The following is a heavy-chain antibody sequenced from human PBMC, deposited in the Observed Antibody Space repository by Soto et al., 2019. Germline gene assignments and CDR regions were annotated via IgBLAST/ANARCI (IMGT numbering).Heavy chain of an antibody. CDR2: VYYSGST. D-gene: IGHD3-3*01. CDR1: YY. J-gene: IGHJ3*01. Sequence: YYRSWMPAPTGKDLECMGYVYYSGSTNYNPSLKSRVTISVDTSKNQISLRLKSLTAADTAVYYCASSLFFFD. V-gene: IGHV4-59*01. CDR3: ASSLFFFD.